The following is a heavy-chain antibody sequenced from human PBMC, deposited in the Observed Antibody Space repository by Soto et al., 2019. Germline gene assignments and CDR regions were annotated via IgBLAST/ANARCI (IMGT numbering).Heavy chain of an antibody. Sequence: SETLSLTCAVYGGSFSGYYWSWIRQPPGKGLEWIGEINHSGSTNYNPSLKSRVTISVDTSKNQFSLKLSSVTAADTAVYYCARKLRRSHSSSSGGIDYWGQGTLVTVSS. CDR2: INHSGST. D-gene: IGHD6-6*01. CDR1: GGSFSGYY. CDR3: ARKLRRSHSSSSGGIDY. V-gene: IGHV4-34*01. J-gene: IGHJ4*02.